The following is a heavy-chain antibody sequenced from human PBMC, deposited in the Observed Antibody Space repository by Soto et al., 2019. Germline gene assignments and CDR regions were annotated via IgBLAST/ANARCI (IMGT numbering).Heavy chain of an antibody. CDR3: AKDSYYDSSGYYIY. CDR1: XFTFSSYA. V-gene: IGHV3-23*01. Sequence: PGGSLRLSCAASXFTFSSYAMSWVRQAPGKGLEWVSAISGSGGSTYYADSVKGRFTISRDNSKNTLYLQMNSLRAEDTAVYYCAKDSYYDSSGYYIYWGQGTLVTVS. D-gene: IGHD3-22*01. CDR2: ISGSGGST. J-gene: IGHJ4*02.